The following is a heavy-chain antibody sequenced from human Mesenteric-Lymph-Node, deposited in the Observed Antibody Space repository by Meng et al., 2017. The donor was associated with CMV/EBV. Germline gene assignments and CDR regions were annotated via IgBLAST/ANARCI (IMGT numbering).Heavy chain of an antibody. J-gene: IGHJ6*02. V-gene: IGHV3-30*04. CDR2: ISYDGSNK. CDR3: ARAEYTSNWYYYGMDV. D-gene: IGHD6-13*01. CDR1: GFTFSSYA. Sequence: GESLKISCAASGFTFSSYAMHWVRQAPGKGLEWVAVISYDGSNKYYADSVKGRFTISRDNAKNTLYLQMNSLRAEDTAVYYCARAEYTSNWYYYGMDVWGQGTTVTISS.